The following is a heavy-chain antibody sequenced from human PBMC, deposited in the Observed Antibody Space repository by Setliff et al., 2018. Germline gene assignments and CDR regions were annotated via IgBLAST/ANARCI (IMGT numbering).Heavy chain of an antibody. CDR2: INPKSGGT. CDR3: AKQGDLAFDY. J-gene: IGHJ4*02. CDR1: GYPFVGYY. V-gene: IGHV1-2*02. Sequence: ASVKVSCKASGYPFVGYYIYWMRQTPGQGYEWMGWINPKSGGTKYAVKFQGRVTMTRDTSINTIYMELSSLTSDDTAIYYCAKQGDLAFDYWGQGTQVTVSS. D-gene: IGHD3-16*01.